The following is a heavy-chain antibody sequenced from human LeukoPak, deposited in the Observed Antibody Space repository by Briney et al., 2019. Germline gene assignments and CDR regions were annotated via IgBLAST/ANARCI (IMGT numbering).Heavy chain of an antibody. J-gene: IGHJ5*02. CDR1: GGSISSYY. D-gene: IGHD6-6*01. V-gene: IGHV4-59*01. Sequence: PSETLSLTCTVSGGSISSYYWSWIRQPPGKGLEWMGYIYYSGSTNYNPSLKRRVTISVDTSKNQFSLKLSSVTAADTAVYYCARAKVAARPGWFDPWGQGTLVTVSS. CDR3: ARAKVAARPGWFDP. CDR2: IYYSGST.